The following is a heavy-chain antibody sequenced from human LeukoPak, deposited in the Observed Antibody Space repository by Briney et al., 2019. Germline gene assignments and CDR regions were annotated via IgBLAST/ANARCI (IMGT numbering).Heavy chain of an antibody. V-gene: IGHV3-48*04. CDR1: GFTFSSYS. CDR2: ISSSSSTI. Sequence: GGSLRLSCAASGFTFSSYSMNWVRQAPGKGLEWVSYISSSSSTIYYADSVKGRFTISRDNAKNSLYLQMNSLRAEDTAVYYCARGPLDDSSGDREPSYYGMDVWGQGTTVTVSS. D-gene: IGHD3-22*01. CDR3: ARGPLDDSSGDREPSYYGMDV. J-gene: IGHJ6*02.